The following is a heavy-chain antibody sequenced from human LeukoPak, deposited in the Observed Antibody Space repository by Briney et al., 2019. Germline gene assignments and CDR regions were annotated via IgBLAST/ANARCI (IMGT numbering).Heavy chain of an antibody. Sequence: PSETLSLTCVVYGGSFSGYYWSWIRQPAGKGLEWIGRIYTSGSTNYNPSLKSRVTISVDTSKNQFSLKLSSVTAADTAVYYCATLASYSSGWFLMDWGQGTLVTVSS. CDR1: GGSFSGYY. D-gene: IGHD6-19*01. J-gene: IGHJ4*02. CDR2: IYTSGST. CDR3: ATLASYSSGWFLMD. V-gene: IGHV4-59*10.